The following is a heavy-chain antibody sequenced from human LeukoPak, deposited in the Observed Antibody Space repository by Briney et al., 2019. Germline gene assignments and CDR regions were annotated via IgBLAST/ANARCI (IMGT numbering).Heavy chain of an antibody. CDR2: IYYSGST. V-gene: IGHV4-39*01. CDR3: ARRRGVYYFDY. CDR1: GGSISSSNFY. J-gene: IGHJ4*02. D-gene: IGHD3-10*01. Sequence: PSETLSLTCTVSGGSISSSNFYWGWIRQSPGKGLEWIGSIYYSGSTYYNASPKSRVTISVDTSKNQFSLRLSSVTATDTAVYYCARRRGVYYFDYWGQGTLVTVSS.